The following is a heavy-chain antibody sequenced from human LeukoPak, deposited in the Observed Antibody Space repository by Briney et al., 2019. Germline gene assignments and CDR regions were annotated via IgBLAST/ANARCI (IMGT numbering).Heavy chain of an antibody. CDR2: IRYDGSNK. J-gene: IGHJ4*02. Sequence: GGSLRLSCAASGFTFSSYGMHWVRQAPGKGLEWVAFIRYDGSNKYYADSVKGRFTISRDNSKNTLYLQMNSLRAEDTAVYYCAKALRDNYSRSWRLYFDYWGQGTLVTVSS. D-gene: IGHD6-13*01. CDR1: GFTFSSYG. V-gene: IGHV3-30*02. CDR3: AKALRDNYSRSWRLYFDY.